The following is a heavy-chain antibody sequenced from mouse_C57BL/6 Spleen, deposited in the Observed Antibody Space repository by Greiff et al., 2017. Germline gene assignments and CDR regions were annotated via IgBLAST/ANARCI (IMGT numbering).Heavy chain of an antibody. J-gene: IGHJ1*03. CDR2: IYPRSGNT. Sequence: VKLMESGAELARPGASVKLSCKASGYTFTSYGISWVKQRTGQGLEWIGEIYPRSGNTYYNEKFKGKATLTADKSSSTAYMELRSLTSEDSAVYFCATYYYGSSYVGWYFDVWGTGTTVTVSS. CDR1: GYTFTSYG. D-gene: IGHD1-1*01. V-gene: IGHV1-81*01. CDR3: ATYYYGSSYVGWYFDV.